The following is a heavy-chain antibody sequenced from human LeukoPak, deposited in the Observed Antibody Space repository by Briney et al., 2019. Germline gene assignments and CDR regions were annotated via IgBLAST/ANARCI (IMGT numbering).Heavy chain of an antibody. CDR3: AGSWFYRDYFEY. CDR1: GFTVTSNY. Sequence: PGGSLTLSCAASGFTVTSNYMSWIRQAPGKGLEWVAVLSYDGSNEYYADSVKGRFTISRDNSKNTLYLQMNSLRVEDTAVYYCAGSWFYRDYFEYWGQGTLVTVSS. J-gene: IGHJ4*02. V-gene: IGHV3-30*03. D-gene: IGHD3-10*01. CDR2: LSYDGSNE.